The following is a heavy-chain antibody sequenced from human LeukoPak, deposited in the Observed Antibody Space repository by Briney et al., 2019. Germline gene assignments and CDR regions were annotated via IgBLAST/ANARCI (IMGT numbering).Heavy chain of an antibody. Sequence: ASVKVSCKASGGTFSSYAISWVRQAPGQGLEWMGWISAYNGNTNYAQKLQGRVTMTTDTSTSTAYMELRSPRSDDTAVYYCARWATSPLDYWGQGTLVTVSS. CDR1: GGTFSSYA. CDR3: ARWATSPLDY. J-gene: IGHJ4*02. CDR2: ISAYNGNT. D-gene: IGHD5-12*01. V-gene: IGHV1-18*04.